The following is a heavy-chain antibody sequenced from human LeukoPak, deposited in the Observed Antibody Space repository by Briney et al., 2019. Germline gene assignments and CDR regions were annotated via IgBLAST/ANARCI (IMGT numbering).Heavy chain of an antibody. CDR1: GFTFSNYG. V-gene: IGHV3-30*02. CDR2: IRYDGSNK. Sequence: GGSLRLSCAASGFTFSNYGMHWVRQAPGKGLEWVAFIRYDGSNKYYADSVRGRFTISRDNSENTLYLQMISLRAEDTAVYYCANGPHYQILTGFYKVRSHLDYWGQGTLVTVSS. D-gene: IGHD3-9*01. CDR3: ANGPHYQILTGFYKVRSHLDY. J-gene: IGHJ4*02.